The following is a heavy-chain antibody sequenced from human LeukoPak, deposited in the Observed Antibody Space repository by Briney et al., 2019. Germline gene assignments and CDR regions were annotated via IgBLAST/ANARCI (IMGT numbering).Heavy chain of an antibody. J-gene: IGHJ4*02. CDR1: GFPFSSYW. D-gene: IGHD2-2*01. V-gene: IGHV3-7*01. CDR2: IKQDGSKK. Sequence: GGSLRLSCVASGFPFSSYWMTWVRQDPGKGLEWVANIKQDGSKKSYVDSVKGRFTISKDNAKNTVYLQMNNLRAEDTAVYYCVSFYETYWGRGTLVTVSS. CDR3: VSFYETY.